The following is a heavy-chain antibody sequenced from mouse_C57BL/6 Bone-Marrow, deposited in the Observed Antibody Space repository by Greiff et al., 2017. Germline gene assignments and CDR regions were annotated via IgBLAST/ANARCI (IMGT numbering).Heavy chain of an antibody. CDR2: ISSGSSTI. CDR1: GFTFSDYG. CDR3: AREDYSNYEDY. D-gene: IGHD2-5*01. J-gene: IGHJ2*01. Sequence: EVKLMESGGGLVKPGGSLKLSCAASGFTFSDYGMHWVRQAPEKGLEWVAYISSGSSTIYYADTVKGRFTISRDNAKNTLFLQMTSLRSEDTAMYYCAREDYSNYEDYWGQGTTLTVSS. V-gene: IGHV5-17*01.